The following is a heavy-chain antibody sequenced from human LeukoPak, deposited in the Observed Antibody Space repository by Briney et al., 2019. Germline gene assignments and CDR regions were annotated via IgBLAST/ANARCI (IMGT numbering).Heavy chain of an antibody. CDR1: GGSISSSSYY. V-gene: IGHV4-39*01. CDR3: ARADCSGGSCYPSWFDP. Sequence: PSETLSLTCTVSGGSISSSSYYWGWIRQPPGKGLEWIGSIYYSGSTYYNPSLKSRVTISVDTSKNQYSLRVSSVTAADTAVYYCARADCSGGSCYPSWFDPWGRGTLVTVSS. CDR2: IYYSGST. D-gene: IGHD2-15*01. J-gene: IGHJ5*02.